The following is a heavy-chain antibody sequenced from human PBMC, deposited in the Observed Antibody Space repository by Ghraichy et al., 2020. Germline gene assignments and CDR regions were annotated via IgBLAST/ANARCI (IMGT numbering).Heavy chain of an antibody. V-gene: IGHV4-39*01. Sequence: SETLSLTCTVSGGSISSSSYYWGWIRQPPGKGLEWIGSIYYSGSTYYNPSLKSRVTISVDTSKNQFSLKLSSVTAADTAVYYCARVTGFLYDFWSGYYLDVWGKGTTVTVSS. CDR3: ARVTGFLYDFWSGYYLDV. D-gene: IGHD3-3*01. CDR2: IYYSGST. J-gene: IGHJ6*03. CDR1: GGSISSSSYY.